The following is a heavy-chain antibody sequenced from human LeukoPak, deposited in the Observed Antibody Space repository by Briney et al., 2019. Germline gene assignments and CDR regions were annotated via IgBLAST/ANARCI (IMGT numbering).Heavy chain of an antibody. CDR3: ARESGYVPDSYLDY. J-gene: IGHJ4*02. D-gene: IGHD3-3*01. CDR1: GFTFSSYS. V-gene: IGHV3-21*01. Sequence: AGGSLRLSCAASGFTFSSYSMNWVRQAPGKGLEWVSSISSSSSYIYYADSVKGRFTISRDNAKNSLYLQMNSLRAEDTAVYYCARESGYVPDSYLDYWGQGTLVTVSS. CDR2: ISSSSSYI.